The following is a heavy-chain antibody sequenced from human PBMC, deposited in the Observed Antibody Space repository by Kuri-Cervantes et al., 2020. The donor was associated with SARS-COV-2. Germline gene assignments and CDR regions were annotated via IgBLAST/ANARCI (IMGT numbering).Heavy chain of an antibody. D-gene: IGHD3-22*01. Sequence: LSLTCVASGFNFSTTDMHWVRQAPGKGLEWVTFISDDGKNKKCMASGKGRFTLSRDNSKKTLYLQMNSLRAEDTAVYYCAKDQSARYYDSSGLFDYWGQGTLVTVSS. V-gene: IGHV3-30*18. CDR3: AKDQSARYYDSSGLFDY. CDR1: GFNFSTTD. CDR2: ISDDGKNK. J-gene: IGHJ4*02.